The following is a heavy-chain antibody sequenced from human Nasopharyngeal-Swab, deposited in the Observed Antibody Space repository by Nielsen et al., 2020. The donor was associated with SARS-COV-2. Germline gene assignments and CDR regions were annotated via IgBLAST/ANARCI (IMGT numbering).Heavy chain of an antibody. CDR1: GYSFTSYW. V-gene: IGHV5-51*01. Sequence: EVSCKGSGYSFTSYWIGWVRQMPGKGLEWMGIIYPGDSDTRYSPSFQGQVTISADKSISTAYLQWSSLKASDTAMYYCARSGLVGATLFDYWGQGTLVTVSS. CDR3: ARSGLVGATLFDY. CDR2: IYPGDSDT. D-gene: IGHD1-26*01. J-gene: IGHJ4*02.